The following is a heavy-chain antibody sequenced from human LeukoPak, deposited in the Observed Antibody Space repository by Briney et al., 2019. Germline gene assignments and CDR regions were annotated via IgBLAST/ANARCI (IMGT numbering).Heavy chain of an antibody. CDR2: IYYSGST. CDR1: GGSISSSSYY. Sequence: PSETLSLTCTVSGGSISSSSYYWGWIRQPPGKGLEWIGSIYYSGSTYYNPSLKSRVTISVDTSKNQFSLKLGSVTAADTAVYYCARHDEEIAAAGTPPDYWGQGTLVTVSS. J-gene: IGHJ4*02. CDR3: ARHDEEIAAAGTPPDY. D-gene: IGHD6-13*01. V-gene: IGHV4-39*01.